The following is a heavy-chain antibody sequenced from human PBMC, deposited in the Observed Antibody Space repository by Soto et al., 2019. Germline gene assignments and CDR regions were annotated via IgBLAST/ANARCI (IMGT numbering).Heavy chain of an antibody. D-gene: IGHD3-3*01. V-gene: IGHV1-18*04. CDR3: ARVPLPHYDFWSGTSTYYFDY. CDR1: CYTFTSYG. J-gene: IGHJ4*02. CDR2: ISAYNGNT. Sequence: GASVKVSCKASCYTFTSYGISCVRQAPGQGLEWMGWISAYNGNTNYAQKLQGRVTMTTDTSTSTAYMELRSLRSDDTAVYYCARVPLPHYDFWSGTSTYYFDYWGQGTLVTVSS.